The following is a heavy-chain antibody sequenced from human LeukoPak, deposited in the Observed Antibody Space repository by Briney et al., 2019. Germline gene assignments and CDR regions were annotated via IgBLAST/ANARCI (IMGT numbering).Heavy chain of an antibody. J-gene: IGHJ4*02. V-gene: IGHV4-34*01. CDR1: GGSFSGYY. Sequence: KSSETLSLTCAVYGGSFSGYYWSWIRQPPGKGLEWIGEINHSGSTNYNPSLKSRVTISVDTSKNQFSLKLSSVTAADTAVYYCARGRYVWGSSPYYFDYWGQGTLVTVSS. CDR3: ARGRYVWGSSPYYFDY. CDR2: INHSGST. D-gene: IGHD3-16*01.